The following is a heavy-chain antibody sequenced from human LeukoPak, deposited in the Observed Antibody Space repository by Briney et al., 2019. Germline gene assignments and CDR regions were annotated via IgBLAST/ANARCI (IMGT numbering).Heavy chain of an antibody. Sequence: TSETLSLTCAVYGGSFSDYSWGWIRQPPGKGLEWIGYIHTSGSNNQYPSLKSRVTISVDKSKNHFSLRLTSVTAADTAVYYCARLSAAVHLGAFDLWGQGTMVTVSS. CDR2: IHTSGSN. J-gene: IGHJ3*01. V-gene: IGHV4-4*09. CDR3: ARLSAAVHLGAFDL. D-gene: IGHD3-3*01. CDR1: GGSFSDYS.